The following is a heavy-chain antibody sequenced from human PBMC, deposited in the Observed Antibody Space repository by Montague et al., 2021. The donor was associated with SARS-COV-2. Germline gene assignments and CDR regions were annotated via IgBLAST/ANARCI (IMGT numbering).Heavy chain of an antibody. D-gene: IGHD1-26*01. CDR3: ARTSASSDY. CDR2: K. J-gene: IGHJ4*02. Sequence: KDYAVSVKSRITINPDTSKNQISLQMNSVTPEDTAVYYCARTSASSDYWGQGTRVTVSS. V-gene: IGHV6-1*01.